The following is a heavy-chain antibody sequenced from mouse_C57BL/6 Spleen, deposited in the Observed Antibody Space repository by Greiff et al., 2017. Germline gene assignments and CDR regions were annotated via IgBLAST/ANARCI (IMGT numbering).Heavy chain of an antibody. V-gene: IGHV1-22*01. CDR1: GYTFTDYN. CDR2: INPNNGGT. Sequence: EVQLMESGPELVKPGASVKMSCKASGYTFTDYNMHWVKQSHGKSLEWIGYINPNNGGTSYNQKFKGKATLTVNKSSSTAYLELRSLTSEESADYYCARDYTNYYYAMDYWGQGTSVTVSS. J-gene: IGHJ4*01. CDR3: ARDYTNYYYAMDY. D-gene: IGHD2-4*01.